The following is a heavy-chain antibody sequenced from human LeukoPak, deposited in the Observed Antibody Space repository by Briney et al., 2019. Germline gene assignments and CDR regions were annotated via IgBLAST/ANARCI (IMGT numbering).Heavy chain of an antibody. CDR1: GFSLSTSGVG. CDR2: IYWDDDK. J-gene: IGHJ5*02. Sequence: SGPTLVKPTQTLTLTCTFSGFSLSTSGVGVGWIRQPPGKALEWLALIYWDDDKRYSPSLKSRLTITKDTSKNQVVLTMTNMDPEDTATYYCARRQERYYYNSSGYYLAGWFDPWGQGTLVTVSS. D-gene: IGHD3-22*01. V-gene: IGHV2-5*02. CDR3: ARRQERYYYNSSGYYLAGWFDP.